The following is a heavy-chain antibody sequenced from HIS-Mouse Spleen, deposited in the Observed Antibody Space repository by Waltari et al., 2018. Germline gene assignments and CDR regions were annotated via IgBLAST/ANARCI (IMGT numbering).Heavy chain of an antibody. Sequence: QLQLQESGPGLVKPSETLSLTCTVSGGSISSSSYYWGWTRQPPGKGLEWIGSIDYSGSTYYNPALKRRVTISVDTSRNQFSLKLSSVTAADTAVYYCAREIPYSSSWYDWYFDLWGRGTLVTVSS. D-gene: IGHD6-13*01. CDR3: AREIPYSSSWYDWYFDL. J-gene: IGHJ2*01. CDR1: GGSISSSSYY. CDR2: IDYSGST. V-gene: IGHV4-39*07.